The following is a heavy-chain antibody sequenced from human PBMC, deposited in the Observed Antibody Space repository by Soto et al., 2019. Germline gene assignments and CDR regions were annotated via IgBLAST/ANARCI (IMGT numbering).Heavy chain of an antibody. V-gene: IGHV3-30-3*01. CDR3: ARDVFGRGWPSPFDY. D-gene: IGHD6-19*01. J-gene: IGHJ4*02. CDR1: GFIFSTYG. CDR2: ISYDGSSE. Sequence: QVQLVDSGGGVVQPGRSLRLSCAASGFIFSTYGMHWVRQAPGKGLEWVAVISYDGSSEYYADSVKGRFTISRDNSKNTLSLQMNRLRAEDTAVYYCARDVFGRGWPSPFDYWGQGTLVTVSS.